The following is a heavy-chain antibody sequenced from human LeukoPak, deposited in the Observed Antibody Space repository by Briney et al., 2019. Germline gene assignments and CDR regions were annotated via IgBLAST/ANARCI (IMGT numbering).Heavy chain of an antibody. D-gene: IGHD3-22*01. J-gene: IGHJ4*02. CDR2: LWYDGSNK. V-gene: IGHV3-33*01. Sequence: GGSLRLSCAASGFTFSSYGMHWVPQAPGKGLEWVAVLWYDGSNKYYADSVKGRFTISRDNSKNTLYLQMNSLRAEDTAVYYCARGFYYDSSGYYVYYFDYWGQGTLVTVSS. CDR3: ARGFYYDSSGYYVYYFDY. CDR1: GFTFSSYG.